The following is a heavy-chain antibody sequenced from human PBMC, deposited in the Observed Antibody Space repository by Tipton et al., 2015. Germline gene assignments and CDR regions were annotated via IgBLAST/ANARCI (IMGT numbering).Heavy chain of an antibody. CDR1: GASVSSDSYY. J-gene: IGHJ6*02. Sequence: TLSLTCTVSGASVSSDSYYWSWIRQPPGKGLEWIAYIYYTGSTNYNPSLKSRVTISVDTSKNQFSLKLRSVTAADTAVYYCARDLEHGMDVWGQGTTVTVS. CDR3: ARDLEHGMDV. V-gene: IGHV4-61*01. CDR2: IYYTGST.